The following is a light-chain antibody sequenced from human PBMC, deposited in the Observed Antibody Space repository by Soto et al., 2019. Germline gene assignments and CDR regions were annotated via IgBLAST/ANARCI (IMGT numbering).Light chain of an antibody. CDR2: ATS. CDR1: QAISSY. Sequence: DIQLTQSPSSLSASVGDRVTITCRASQAISSYFAWYQQKPGKVPELLIYATSTLHSGAPSRFSASGSGTDFTPTISSLHPEDVATYYCHKYNHATTFGGWTKVEIK. CDR3: HKYNHATT. J-gene: IGKJ4*01. V-gene: IGKV1-27*01.